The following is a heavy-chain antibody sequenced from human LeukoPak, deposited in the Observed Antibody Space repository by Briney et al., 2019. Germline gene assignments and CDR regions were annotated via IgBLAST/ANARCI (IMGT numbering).Heavy chain of an antibody. J-gene: IGHJ3*02. CDR3: ARPLLTEVFAFDI. D-gene: IGHD1-14*01. CDR2: IYTSGST. CDR1: GGSISSGSYY. V-gene: IGHV4-61*02. Sequence: PSETLSLTCAVSGGSISSGSYYWSWIRQPAGKGLEWIGRIYTSGSTNYNPSLKSQVTISVDTSKNQFSLKLSSVTAADTAVYYCARPLLTEVFAFDIWGQGTMVTVSS.